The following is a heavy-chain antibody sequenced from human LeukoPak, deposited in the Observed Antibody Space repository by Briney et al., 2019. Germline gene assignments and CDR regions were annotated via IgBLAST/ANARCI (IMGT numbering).Heavy chain of an antibody. CDR1: GFTFIDYY. CDR3: ARVHSGSCYGIDY. Sequence: GGSLRLSCAASGFTFIDYYVSWIRQAPGKGLEWVSYISSSGSTIYYADSVKGRFTISMDNANNSLYLQMNSLRAEDTAVYYCARVHSGSCYGIDYWGQGTLVTVSS. D-gene: IGHD3-10*01. J-gene: IGHJ4*02. V-gene: IGHV3-11*01. CDR2: ISSSGSTI.